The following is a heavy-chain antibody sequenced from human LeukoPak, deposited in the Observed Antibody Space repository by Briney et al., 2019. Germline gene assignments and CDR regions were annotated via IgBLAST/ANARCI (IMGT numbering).Heavy chain of an antibody. J-gene: IGHJ4*02. D-gene: IGHD1-26*01. Sequence: GGSLRFSCAASGFTFSDYYMTWVRQAPGKGLEWVSYISSSSNTVYYADSVKGRLTVSRDNANNSLFVQMTNLRAEDTAVYYCARRAMGATSFDYWGQGTLVTVSS. CDR1: GFTFSDYY. CDR3: ARRAMGATSFDY. V-gene: IGHV3-11*04. CDR2: ISSSSNTV.